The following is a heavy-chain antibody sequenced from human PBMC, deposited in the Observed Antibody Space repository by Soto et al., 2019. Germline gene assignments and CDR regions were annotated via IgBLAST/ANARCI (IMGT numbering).Heavy chain of an antibody. J-gene: IGHJ6*02. CDR1: GGSISSGGYY. V-gene: IGHV4-31*03. CDR2: IYYSGST. CDR3: ARAAVARGVYYYYGMDV. Sequence: SETLSLTCTVSGGSISSGGYYWSWIRQHPGKGLEWIGYIYYSGSTYYNPSLKSRVTISVDTSKNQFSLKLSSVTAADTAVYYCARAAVARGVYYYYGMDVWGQGTTVTVSS. D-gene: IGHD3-10*01.